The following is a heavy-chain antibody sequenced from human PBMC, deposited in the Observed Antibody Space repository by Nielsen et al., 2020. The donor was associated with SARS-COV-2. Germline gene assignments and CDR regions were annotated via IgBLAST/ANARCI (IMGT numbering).Heavy chain of an antibody. CDR2: IATNTGNT. CDR3: ARVSLGGEEYWTTSYYSFDY. J-gene: IGHJ4*02. CDR1: GYTFTNYN. Sequence: ASVKVSCKASGYTFTNYNIAWVRQAPGQGLEWMGWIATNTGNTNYAQNFQVRVTMATDTSTGIGYMELRNLKSDDTAVYFCARVSLGGEEYWTTSYYSFDYWGQGSLVTVSS. D-gene: IGHD2-8*01. V-gene: IGHV1-18*01.